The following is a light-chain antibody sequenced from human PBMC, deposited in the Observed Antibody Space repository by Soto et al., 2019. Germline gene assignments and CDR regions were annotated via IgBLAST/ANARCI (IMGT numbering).Light chain of an antibody. CDR1: QSVLHSANNKNY. J-gene: IGKJ4*01. Sequence: DIVMTQSPDSLAVSLGERATVNCKSSQSVLHSANNKNYLAWYQQKPGQPPKLLIYWASTRESGVPDRLSGSGSGTDFTLTISSLQAEDVAVYYCQQYYSTPLTFGGGTKVEIK. CDR3: QQYYSTPLT. V-gene: IGKV4-1*01. CDR2: WAS.